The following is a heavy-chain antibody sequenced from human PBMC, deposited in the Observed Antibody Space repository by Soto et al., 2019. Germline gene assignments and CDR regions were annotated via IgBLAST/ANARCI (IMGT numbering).Heavy chain of an antibody. CDR3: ARIGGYHGPLDY. Sequence: SETLSLTCSVSGVSISSYFWSWIRQAPGRGLEWIGYTYHRGSTNYSPSLRSRVAISLDTSENQSSLEENSVTAADTAVYYCARIGGYHGPLDYWGQGTPVTVSS. J-gene: IGHJ4*02. CDR2: TYHRGST. CDR1: GVSISSYF. V-gene: IGHV4-59*01. D-gene: IGHD6-25*01.